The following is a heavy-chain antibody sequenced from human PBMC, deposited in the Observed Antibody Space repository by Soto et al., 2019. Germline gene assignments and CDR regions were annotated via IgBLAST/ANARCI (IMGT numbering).Heavy chain of an antibody. CDR1: GFTFSSYG. CDR2: IWYDGSNK. D-gene: IGHD6-19*01. CDR3: ARDSSGWFFNWFDP. Sequence: PGGSLRLSCAASGFTFSSYGMHWVRQAPGKGLEWVAVIWYDGSNKYYADSVKGRFTISRDNSKNSLYLQMNSLRAEDTAVYYCARDSSGWFFNWFDPWGQGTLVTAPQ. V-gene: IGHV3-33*01. J-gene: IGHJ5*02.